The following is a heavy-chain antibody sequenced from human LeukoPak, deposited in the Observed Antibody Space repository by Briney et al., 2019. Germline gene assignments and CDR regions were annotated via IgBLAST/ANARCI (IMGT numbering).Heavy chain of an antibody. CDR3: AREKYSSSPDYFDY. CDR1: GFTFSSCS. J-gene: IGHJ4*02. CDR2: ISSSSSTI. Sequence: GGSLRLSCAASGFTFSSCSMNWVRQAPGKGLEWVSYISSSSSTIYYADSVKGRFTISRDNAKNSLYLQMNSLRAEDTAVYYCAREKYSSSPDYFDYWGQGTLVTVSS. D-gene: IGHD6-13*01. V-gene: IGHV3-48*01.